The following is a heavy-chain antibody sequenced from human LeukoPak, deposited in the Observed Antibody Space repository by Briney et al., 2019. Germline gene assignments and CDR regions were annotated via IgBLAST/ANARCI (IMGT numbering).Heavy chain of an antibody. D-gene: IGHD2-15*01. Sequence: PGRSLRLSCAASGFTFDDYAMHWVRQAPGKGLEWVSGISWNSGSIGYADSVKGRFTISRDNAKNSLYLQMNSLRAEDTAVYYCAGGPDIVVVVAAFDYWGQGTLVTVSS. CDR2: ISWNSGSI. CDR1: GFTFDDYA. CDR3: AGGPDIVVVVAAFDY. J-gene: IGHJ4*02. V-gene: IGHV3-9*01.